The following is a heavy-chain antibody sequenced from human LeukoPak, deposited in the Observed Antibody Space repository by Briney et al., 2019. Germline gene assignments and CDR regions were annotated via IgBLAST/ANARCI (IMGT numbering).Heavy chain of an antibody. CDR1: GGSISSGGYY. V-gene: IGHV4-31*03. CDR2: IYYSGST. D-gene: IGHD2-21*02. CDR3: ARVAAVTAFDY. J-gene: IGHJ4*02. Sequence: SETLSLTCTVSGGSISSGGYYWSWIRQHPGKGLEWIGYIYYSGSTYYNPSLKSRVTISVDTSKNQFSLKLSSVTAADTAVYYCARVAAVTAFDYWAREPWSPSPQ.